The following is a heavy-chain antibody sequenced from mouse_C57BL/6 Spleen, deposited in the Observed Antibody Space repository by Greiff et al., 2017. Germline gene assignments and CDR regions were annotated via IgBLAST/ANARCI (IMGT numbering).Heavy chain of an antibody. J-gene: IGHJ4*01. D-gene: IGHD3-1*01. Sequence: QVQLQQPGAELVKPGASVKMSCKASGYTFTSYGITWVKQRPGHGLEWIGDIYPGSGSTNYNEKFKSKATLTVDTSSSTAYMELSSLTSEDSAVYYCARTPAREARYAMDYWGQGTSVTVSS. V-gene: IGHV1-55*01. CDR1: GYTFTSYG. CDR3: ARTPAREARYAMDY. CDR2: IYPGSGST.